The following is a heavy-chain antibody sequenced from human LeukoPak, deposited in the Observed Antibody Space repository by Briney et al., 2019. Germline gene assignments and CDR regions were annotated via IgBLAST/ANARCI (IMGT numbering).Heavy chain of an antibody. CDR1: GFAFSAYA. V-gene: IGHV3-64D*06. J-gene: IGHJ4*02. CDR3: VPKGTEGY. CDR2: ISPTGDST. Sequence: GGSLRLSCSASGFAFSAYAMHWVRQAPGKGLQYVSAISPTGDSTYYADSVKGRFSISRDNSQNTLYLQVSSLRPEDTAVYYCVPKGTEGYWGQGTLVTVSS.